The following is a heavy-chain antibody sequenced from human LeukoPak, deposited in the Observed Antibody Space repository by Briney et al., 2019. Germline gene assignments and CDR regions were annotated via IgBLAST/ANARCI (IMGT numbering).Heavy chain of an antibody. CDR1: GASMKNNFYS. Sequence: PSETLSLTCTVSGASMKNNFYSWAWIRQSPGKGLEWIGSFSNTENPDYNPSLRSRITISGDTSKNQFALKMTSVTAADTAAYYCARELRLSDGTEWAYWYFDLWGPATLVTVSS. CDR3: ARELRLSDGTEWAYWYFDL. CDR2: FSNTENP. V-gene: IGHV4-39*06. J-gene: IGHJ2*01. D-gene: IGHD1-26*01.